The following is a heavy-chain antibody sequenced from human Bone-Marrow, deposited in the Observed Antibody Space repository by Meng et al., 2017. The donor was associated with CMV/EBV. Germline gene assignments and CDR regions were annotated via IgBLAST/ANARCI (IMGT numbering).Heavy chain of an antibody. V-gene: IGHV1-8*01. Sequence: ASVKVSCKASGYTFTNYDINWVRQVTGQGLEWMGWMNPNSGNTGYAQKFQGRVTMTRDTSISTAYMELSSLRSDDTAVYYCTRNWRKGKGWFDPWGQGTLVTVSS. CDR2: MNPNSGNT. CDR1: GYTFTNYD. CDR3: TRNWRKGKGWFDP. D-gene: IGHD1-1*01. J-gene: IGHJ5*02.